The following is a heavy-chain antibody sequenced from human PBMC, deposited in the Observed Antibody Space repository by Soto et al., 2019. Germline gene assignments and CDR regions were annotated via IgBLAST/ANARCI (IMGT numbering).Heavy chain of an antibody. V-gene: IGHV3-53*04. CDR2: IYSDGNT. CDR3: ARDSADERAFDI. J-gene: IGHJ3*02. Sequence: EVQLVESGGGLVQPGGSLRLSCAASGFTVSSNYMSWVRQAPGKGLEWVSVIYSDGNTYYADSVKGRFTISRHNSKNTLYLQMNSLRAEDTAVYYCARDSADERAFDIWGQGTMVTISS. D-gene: IGHD3-10*01. CDR1: GFTVSSNY.